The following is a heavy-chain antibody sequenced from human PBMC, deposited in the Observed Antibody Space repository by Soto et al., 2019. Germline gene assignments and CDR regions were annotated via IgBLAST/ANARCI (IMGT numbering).Heavy chain of an antibody. CDR3: ARKLGQCIIGICPENWFDP. CDR2: IYYRGGT. CDR1: GGSISTSGYY. J-gene: IGHJ5*02. V-gene: IGHV4-31*03. Sequence: QVQLQESGPGLVKPSQTLTLTCTVSGGSISTSGYYWSWIRQLPGKGLEGIGYIYYRGGTYYNPSLKSRVSMSEDKSKKHSSLKLRAGTAADKAVYYCARKLGQCIIGICPENWFDPWGQGTLVTVSS. D-gene: IGHD3-16*01.